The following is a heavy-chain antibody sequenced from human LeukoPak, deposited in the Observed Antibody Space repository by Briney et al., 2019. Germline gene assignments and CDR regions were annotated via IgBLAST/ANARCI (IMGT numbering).Heavy chain of an antibody. V-gene: IGHV3-43*02. Sequence: PGGSLRLSCAASGFNIGPYAMYWVRQGPGRGLEWVSVIKADGSGTFYSDSVGGRFTTSRDNSKNSLYLQMSSLTSDDTALYYCATWAFYHNLDVWGQGTTVAVSS. D-gene: IGHD2/OR15-2a*01. CDR1: GFNIGPYA. CDR3: ATWAFYHNLDV. J-gene: IGHJ6*02. CDR2: IKADGSGT.